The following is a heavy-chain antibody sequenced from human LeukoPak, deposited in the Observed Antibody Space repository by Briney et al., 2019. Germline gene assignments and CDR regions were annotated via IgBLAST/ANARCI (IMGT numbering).Heavy chain of an antibody. CDR2: ISAYNGNT. CDR1: GYTFTNYG. CDR3: ARGRDGYNPTADY. Sequence: ASVKVSCEASGYTFTNYGISWVRQAPGXXXXWMGWISAYNGNTNYAQKLQGRVTMTTDTSTSTGYMELRSLRSDDTAVYYCARGRDGYNPTADYWGQGTLVTVSS. V-gene: IGHV1-18*01. D-gene: IGHD5-24*01. J-gene: IGHJ4*02.